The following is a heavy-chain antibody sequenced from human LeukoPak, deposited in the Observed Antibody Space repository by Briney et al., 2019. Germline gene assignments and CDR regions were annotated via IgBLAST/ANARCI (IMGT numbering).Heavy chain of an antibody. D-gene: IGHD3-22*01. CDR2: INHSGST. CDR3: ARVKYDSSGYYYGWFDP. J-gene: IGHJ5*02. V-gene: IGHV4-34*01. Sequence: SETLSLTCAVYGGSFSGYYWSWIRQPPGEGLEWIGEINHSGSTNYNPSLKSRVTISVDTSKNQFSLKLSSVTAADTAVYYCARVKYDSSGYYYGWFDPWGQGTLVTVSS. CDR1: GGSFSGYY.